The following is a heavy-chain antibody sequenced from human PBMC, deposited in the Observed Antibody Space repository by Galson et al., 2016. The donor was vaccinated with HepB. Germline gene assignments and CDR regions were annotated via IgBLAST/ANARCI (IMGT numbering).Heavy chain of an antibody. CDR3: ARIFDYGDYGWFDP. V-gene: IGHV2-70*13. Sequence: ALVKPTQTLTLTCTFSGFSLSTYGMCVSWIRQPPGKALEWLALIDWNDDRYYSTSLKTRLTISKDTSKNQVVLTMTNMDPVDTATYYCARIFDYGDYGWFDPWGQGTLVTVSS. J-gene: IGHJ5*02. CDR1: GFSLSTYGMC. D-gene: IGHD4-17*01. CDR2: IDWNDDR.